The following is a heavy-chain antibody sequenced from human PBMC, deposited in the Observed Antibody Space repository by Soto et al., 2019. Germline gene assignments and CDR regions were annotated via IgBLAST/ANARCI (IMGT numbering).Heavy chain of an antibody. J-gene: IGHJ6*03. D-gene: IGHD2-21*02. CDR3: AKDSDRYNYYYYYMDV. V-gene: IGHV3-30*18. CDR1: GFTFSSYG. CDR2: ISYDGSNK. Sequence: GGSLRLSCAASGFTFSSYGMHWVCQAPGKGLEWVAVISYDGSNKYYADSVKGRFTISRDNSKNTLYLQMNSLRAEDTAVYYCAKDSDRYNYYYYYMDVWGKGTTVTVSS.